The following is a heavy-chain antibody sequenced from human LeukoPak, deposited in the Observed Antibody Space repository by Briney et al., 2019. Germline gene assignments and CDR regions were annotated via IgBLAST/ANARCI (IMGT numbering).Heavy chain of an antibody. D-gene: IGHD2-2*02. V-gene: IGHV1-24*01. CDR2: FHPEDGER. J-gene: IGHJ4*02. Sequence: GASVKVSCKVSGFTLTELTMHWVRQAPGGGLEWMGGFHPEDGERIYAQRFQGRLTLTEDTSTVTAYMELSRLRSDDTAVYYCARDHTPIGYCSSTSCYRADYWGQGTLVTVSS. CDR3: ARDHTPIGYCSSTSCYRADY. CDR1: GFTLTELT.